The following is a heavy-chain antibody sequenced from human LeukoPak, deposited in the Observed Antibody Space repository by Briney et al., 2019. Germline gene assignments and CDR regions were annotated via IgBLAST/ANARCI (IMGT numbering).Heavy chain of an antibody. J-gene: IGHJ4*02. CDR3: ARNAYYSADY. CDR1: GGSIGSGYW. Sequence: SGTLSLTCAVSGGSIGSGYWWSWVRQSPRKGLEWIGEIRHDGSTNYNPSLKSRLTILVDKSRNQFSLMLRSVTAADTAVYYCARNAYYSADYWGQGTLLTVSS. D-gene: IGHD2/OR15-2a*01. V-gene: IGHV4-4*02. CDR2: IRHDGST.